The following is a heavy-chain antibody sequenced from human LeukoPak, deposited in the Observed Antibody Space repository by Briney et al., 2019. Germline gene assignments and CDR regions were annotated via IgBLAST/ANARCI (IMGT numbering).Heavy chain of an antibody. CDR2: IYYSGST. V-gene: IGHV4-59*01. Sequence: RPSETLSLTCTVSGGSISSYYWSWIRQPPGKGLEWIGYIYYSGSTNYNPSLKSRVTISVDTSKNQFSLKLSSVTAADTAVYYCARGERTYYYDSSGDHKAFDIWGQGTMVTVSS. D-gene: IGHD3-22*01. CDR1: GGSISSYY. CDR3: ARGERTYYYDSSGDHKAFDI. J-gene: IGHJ3*02.